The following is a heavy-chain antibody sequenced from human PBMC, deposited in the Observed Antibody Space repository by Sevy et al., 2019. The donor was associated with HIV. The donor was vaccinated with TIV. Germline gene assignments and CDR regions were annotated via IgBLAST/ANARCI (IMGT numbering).Heavy chain of an antibody. V-gene: IGHV3-33*01. Sequence: GGSLRLSCAASGFTFSSYGMHWVRQGPGKGLEWVAVIWFDGSNTYYAGSVKGRFTNSRDIAKITLHLQMNSLRAEDTAVYYCARDLEFYDSGDYGPAFMPDYWGQGTLVTVSS. D-gene: IGHD4-17*01. J-gene: IGHJ4*02. CDR2: IWFDGSNT. CDR1: GFTFSSYG. CDR3: ARDLEFYDSGDYGPAFMPDY.